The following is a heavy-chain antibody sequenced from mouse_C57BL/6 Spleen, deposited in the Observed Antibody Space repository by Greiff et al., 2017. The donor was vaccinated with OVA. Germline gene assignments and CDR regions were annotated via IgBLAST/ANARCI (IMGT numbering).Heavy chain of an antibody. Sequence: EVKLVEPGGGLVKPGGSLKLSCAASGFTFSSYAMPWVRQTPEKRLEWVATISDGGSYTYYPDNVKGRFTFSRDNAKNNLYLQMSHLKSEDADLYYCASDGCYPAWFAYWGQGTLVTVSA. CDR2: ISDGGSYT. J-gene: IGHJ3*01. V-gene: IGHV5-4*03. D-gene: IGHD2-3*01. CDR3: ASDGCYPAWFAY. CDR1: GFTFSSYA.